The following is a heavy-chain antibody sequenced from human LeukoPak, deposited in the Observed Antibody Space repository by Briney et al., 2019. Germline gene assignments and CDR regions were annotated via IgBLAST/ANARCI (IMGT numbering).Heavy chain of an antibody. Sequence: PSETLSLTCTVSGGSISSYYWSWIRQPPGKGLEWIGYIYYSGSTNYNPSLKSRVTISVDTSKNQFSLKLSSVTAADTAAYYCASTYYYDSSGYLFDYWGQGTLVTVSS. CDR2: IYYSGST. CDR3: ASTYYYDSSGYLFDY. V-gene: IGHV4-59*12. D-gene: IGHD3-22*01. J-gene: IGHJ4*02. CDR1: GGSISSYY.